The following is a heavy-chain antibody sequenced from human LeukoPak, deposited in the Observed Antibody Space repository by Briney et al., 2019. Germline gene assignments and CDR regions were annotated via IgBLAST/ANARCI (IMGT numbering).Heavy chain of an antibody. CDR2: TYYRSKWYS. CDR1: GDSVSSNSAA. V-gene: IGHV6-1*01. J-gene: IGHJ3*02. Sequence: SQTLSLTCAISGDSVSSNSAAWNWIRQSPSRGLEWLGRTYYRSKWYSDYAISLKSRISINPDTSKNQFSLHLNSVTPEDTAVYHCARTSRAFTVTDAFDIWGQGTMVTVSS. CDR3: ARTSRAFTVTDAFDI. D-gene: IGHD4-17*01.